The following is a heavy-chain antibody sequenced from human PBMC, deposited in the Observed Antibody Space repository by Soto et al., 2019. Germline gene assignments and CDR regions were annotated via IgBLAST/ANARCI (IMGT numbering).Heavy chain of an antibody. D-gene: IGHD3-22*01. V-gene: IGHV3-15*07. J-gene: IGHJ4*02. CDR2: IKSKTDGGTT. Sequence: PGGSLRLSCAASGFTFSNAWMNWVRQAPGKGLEWVGRIKSKTDGGTTDYAAPVKGRFTISRDDSKNTLYLQMNSLKTEDTAVYYCTTGAYYYDSSGYPEAPWYFDYWGQETLVTVSS. CDR3: TTGAYYYDSSGYPEAPWYFDY. CDR1: GFTFSNAW.